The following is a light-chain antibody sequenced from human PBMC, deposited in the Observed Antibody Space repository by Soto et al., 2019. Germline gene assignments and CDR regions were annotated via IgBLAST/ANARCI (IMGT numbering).Light chain of an antibody. CDR3: AAWDDSLSGSVL. V-gene: IGLV1-47*01. J-gene: IGLJ2*01. CDR2: RND. CDR1: SSNIGSNY. Sequence: QSVLTQPPSASGTPGQRVTISCSGSSSNIGSNYVYWYQQLPGTAPTLLIYRNDQRPSGVPDRFSGSKSGTSASLAISGLRSEDEGDYYCAAWDDSLSGSVLFGGGTKVTVL.